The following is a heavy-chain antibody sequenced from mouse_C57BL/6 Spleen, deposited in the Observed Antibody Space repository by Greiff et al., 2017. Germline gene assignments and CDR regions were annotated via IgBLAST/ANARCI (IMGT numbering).Heavy chain of an antibody. Sequence: VQLQQPGAELVKPGASVKMSCKASGYTFTSYWITWVKQRPGQGLEWIGDIYPGSGSTNYNEKFKSKATLTVDTSSSTAYMQLSSLTSEDSAVYYWASKGSNGDYFDYWGQGTTLTVSS. V-gene: IGHV1-55*01. CDR3: ASKGSNGDYFDY. CDR1: GYTFTSYW. D-gene: IGHD1-1*01. J-gene: IGHJ2*01. CDR2: IYPGSGST.